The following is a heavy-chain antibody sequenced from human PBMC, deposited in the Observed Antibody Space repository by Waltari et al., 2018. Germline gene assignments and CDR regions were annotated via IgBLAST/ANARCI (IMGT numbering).Heavy chain of an antibody. Sequence: EVQLVESGGGLVQPGGSLRLSCAASGFTFSSYSMNWVRQAPGKGLEWVSYISSSSSTIYYADSVKGRFTISRDNAKNSLYLQMNSLRAEYTAVYYCAREPYTLFPLFDYWGQGTLVTVSS. J-gene: IGHJ4*02. CDR2: ISSSSSTI. D-gene: IGHD2-21*01. CDR1: GFTFSSYS. CDR3: AREPYTLFPLFDY. V-gene: IGHV3-48*04.